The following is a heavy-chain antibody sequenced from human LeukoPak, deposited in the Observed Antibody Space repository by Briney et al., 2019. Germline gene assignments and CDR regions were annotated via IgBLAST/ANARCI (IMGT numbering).Heavy chain of an antibody. J-gene: IGHJ6*02. CDR2: ISAYNGNT. CDR3: ARDGFGYSSSWHSYYYGMDV. CDR1: GYTFTSYG. Sequence: ASVKVSCKASGYTFTSYGISWVRQAPGQGLEWMGWISAYNGNTNYAQKLQGRVTMTTDTSTSTAYMELRSLRSDDTAVYHCARDGFGYSSSWHSYYYGMDVWGQGTTVTVSS. D-gene: IGHD6-13*01. V-gene: IGHV1-18*01.